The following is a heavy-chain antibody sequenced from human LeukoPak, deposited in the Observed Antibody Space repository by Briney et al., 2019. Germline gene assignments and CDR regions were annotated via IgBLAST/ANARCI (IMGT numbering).Heavy chain of an antibody. CDR3: ARISRIAVAGHGTWFDP. Sequence: SVEVSCKASGGTFSSYAISWVRQAPGQGLEWMGRIIPIFGTANYAQKFQGRVTITTDESTSTAYMELSSLRSEDTAVYYCARISRIAVAGHGTWFDPWGQGTLVTVSS. J-gene: IGHJ5*02. CDR2: IIPIFGTA. V-gene: IGHV1-69*05. D-gene: IGHD6-19*01. CDR1: GGTFSSYA.